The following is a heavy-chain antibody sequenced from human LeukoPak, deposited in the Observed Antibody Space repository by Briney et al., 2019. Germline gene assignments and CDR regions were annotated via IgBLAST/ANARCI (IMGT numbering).Heavy chain of an antibody. CDR3: ARRYSNYFFDY. J-gene: IGHJ4*02. CDR2: IYHSGST. CDR1: GYSITSGYY. Sequence: SETLSLTCGVSGYSITSGYYWAWIRQPPGKGLVWIGNIYHSGSTYYSPSLKSRVTISVDTSKNQFSLKLSSVTAADTAVYYCARRYSNYFFDYWGQGTLVTVSS. V-gene: IGHV4-38-2*01. D-gene: IGHD4-11*01.